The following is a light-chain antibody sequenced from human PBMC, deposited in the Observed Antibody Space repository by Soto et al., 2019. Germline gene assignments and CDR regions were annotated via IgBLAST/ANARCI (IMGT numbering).Light chain of an antibody. V-gene: IGLV1-40*01. Sequence: QSVLTQPPSVSGAPGQRVAISCTGSGSNIGAGSDVHWYQQLPGMAPKLLVYGNNHRPSGVPDRFSGSKSATSASLAITGLQGEDEAEYYCQSYDTSLRAWVFGTGTKLTVL. CDR3: QSYDTSLRAWV. J-gene: IGLJ1*01. CDR1: GSNIGAGSD. CDR2: GNN.